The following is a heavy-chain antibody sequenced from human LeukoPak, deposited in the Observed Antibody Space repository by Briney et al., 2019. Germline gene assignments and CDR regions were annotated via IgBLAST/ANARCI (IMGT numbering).Heavy chain of an antibody. V-gene: IGHV3-30*18. CDR1: GFTFSNYG. D-gene: IGHD6-13*01. CDR2: ISYDGSNK. Sequence: GRSLGLSCAASGFTFSNYGMHWVRQAPGKGLEWVAVISYDGSNKYYADSVKGRFTISRDNSKNTLYLQMNSLRAEDTAVYYCAKDSSLAAADYWGQGTLVTVSS. CDR3: AKDSSLAAADY. J-gene: IGHJ4*02.